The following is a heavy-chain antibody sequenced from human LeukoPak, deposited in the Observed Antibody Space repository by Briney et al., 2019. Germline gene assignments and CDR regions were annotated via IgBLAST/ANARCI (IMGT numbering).Heavy chain of an antibody. CDR2: IYYSGNT. CDR1: GGSFSTYY. J-gene: IGHJ4*02. Sequence: PSETLSPTCTVSGGSFSTYYWSWIRQPPGKGLEWIGYIYYSGNTNYNPSLKSRVTISVDTSKNQFSLKLSSVTAADTAVYYCARTITIRGLIFDYWGQGTLVTVSS. D-gene: IGHD3-10*01. CDR3: ARTITIRGLIFDY. V-gene: IGHV4-59*01.